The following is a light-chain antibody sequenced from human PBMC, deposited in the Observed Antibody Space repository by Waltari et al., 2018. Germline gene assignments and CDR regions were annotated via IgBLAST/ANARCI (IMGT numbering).Light chain of an antibody. V-gene: IGLV3-1*01. J-gene: IGLJ1*01. CDR3: QAWDSSTYV. Sequence: SYELTQPPSVSVSPGQTASITCSGDKLGDKYACWYQQKPGQSPVLGIYQDSKRPSGIPDRFSGSNSGNTATLTISGTQAMDEADYYCQAWDSSTYVFGTGTKVTVL. CDR1: KLGDKY. CDR2: QDS.